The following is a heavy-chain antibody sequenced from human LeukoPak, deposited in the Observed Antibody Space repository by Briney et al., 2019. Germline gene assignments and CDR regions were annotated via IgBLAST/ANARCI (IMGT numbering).Heavy chain of an antibody. CDR3: ARDHYKLRYFDWLLSA. D-gene: IGHD3-9*01. Sequence: ASVKVSCKASGYTFTRHYMHWVRQAPGQGLEWMGWISAYNGNTNYAQKLQGRVTMTTDTSTSTAYMELRSLRSDDTAVYYCARDHYKLRYFDWLLSAWGQGTLVTVSS. CDR1: GYTFTRHY. V-gene: IGHV1-18*04. CDR2: ISAYNGNT. J-gene: IGHJ5*02.